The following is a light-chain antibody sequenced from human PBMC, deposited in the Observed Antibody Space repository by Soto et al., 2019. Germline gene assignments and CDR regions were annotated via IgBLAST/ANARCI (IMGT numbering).Light chain of an antibody. CDR2: LGS. CDR1: QSLLHSNGYNY. V-gene: IGKV2-28*01. CDR3: MQALQAPYT. J-gene: IGKJ2*01. Sequence: DMVMTQSPLSLPVTPGEPASISCRSSQSLLHSNGYNYLDWYRQKPGQSPQLLILLGSNRASGVPDRFSGSGSGTDFTLKISRVEAEDVGVYYCMQALQAPYTFGLGTKLEIK.